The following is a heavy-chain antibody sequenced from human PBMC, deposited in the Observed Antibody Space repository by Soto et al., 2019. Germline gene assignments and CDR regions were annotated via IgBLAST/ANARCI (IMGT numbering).Heavy chain of an antibody. CDR2: ISDSGGST. CDR3: AKGVTIFGEAYGMDV. Sequence: PGGSLRLSCAASGFTFSSYAMSWVRQAPGKGLEWVSAISDSGGSTYYADSVKGRFTISRDNSKNTLYLQMNSLRAEDTAVYYCAKGVTIFGEAYGMDVWGQGTTVTVSS. D-gene: IGHD3-3*01. V-gene: IGHV3-23*01. CDR1: GFTFSSYA. J-gene: IGHJ6*02.